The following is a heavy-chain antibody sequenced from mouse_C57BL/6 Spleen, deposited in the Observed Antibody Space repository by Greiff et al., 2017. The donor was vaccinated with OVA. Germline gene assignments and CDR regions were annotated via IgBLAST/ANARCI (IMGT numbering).Heavy chain of an antibody. CDR1: GYAFSSSW. V-gene: IGHV1-82*01. Sequence: QVQLQQSGPELVKPGASVKISCKASGYAFSSSWMNWVKQRPGKGLEWIGRIYPGDGDTNYNGKFKGKATLTANKSSCTAYMQFSSLIYEDSAVYFCARSVDVWVRRDFDYWGQGTTLTVSS. D-gene: IGHD2-14*01. CDR3: ARSVDVWVRRDFDY. J-gene: IGHJ2*01. CDR2: IYPGDGDT.